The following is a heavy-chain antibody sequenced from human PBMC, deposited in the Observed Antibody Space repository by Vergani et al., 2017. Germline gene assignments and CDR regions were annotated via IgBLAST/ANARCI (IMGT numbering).Heavy chain of an antibody. D-gene: IGHD4-11*01. V-gene: IGHV3-23*01. CDR2: VSGSSATP. Sequence: EVQLLEFGGGLVQPGGSLRLSCEASGFSFPGYAMSWVRQAPGKGLEWVSSVSGSSATPYYADSVKGRFIISRDNSKNTLYLQMNSLRAEDTAVYYCARGDMWSTVTTMWDWSQGTLVTVSS. CDR3: ARGDMWSTVTTMWD. J-gene: IGHJ4*02. CDR1: GFSFPGYA.